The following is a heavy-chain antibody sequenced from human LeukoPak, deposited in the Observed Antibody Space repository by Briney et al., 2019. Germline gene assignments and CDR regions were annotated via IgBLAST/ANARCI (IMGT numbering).Heavy chain of an antibody. CDR2: IYYSGST. D-gene: IGHD3-3*01. Sequence: PSETLSLTCSVSGASISGYYWSWIRQSPGKGLEWIGYIYYSGSTNYNPSLKSRVTITVDTSNNQFSLNLWSVTAADTAVYYCARYMRDSGTYDFDYWGQGTLVTVSS. CDR3: ARYMRDSGTYDFDY. CDR1: GASISGYY. V-gene: IGHV4-59*13. J-gene: IGHJ4*02.